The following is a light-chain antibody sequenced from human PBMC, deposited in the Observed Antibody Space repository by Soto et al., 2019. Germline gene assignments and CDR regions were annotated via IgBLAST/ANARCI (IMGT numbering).Light chain of an antibody. V-gene: IGKV3-15*01. CDR2: GAS. CDR3: QQYNNWPLT. J-gene: IGKJ4*01. CDR1: QSDSSN. Sequence: EIVMTQSPATLSVSPGERATLSCRASQSDSSNLAWYQQKPGQAPRLLIYGASTRATGIPARFSGSGSGTEFTLTISSLPSEDFAVYYCQQYNNWPLTFGGGTKVEIK.